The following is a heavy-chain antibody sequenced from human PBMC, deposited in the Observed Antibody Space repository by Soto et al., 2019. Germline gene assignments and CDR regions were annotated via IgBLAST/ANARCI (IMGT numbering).Heavy chain of an antibody. V-gene: IGHV4-4*08. CDR2: VYTSGNT. CDR1: GGAIRNYY. D-gene: IGHD1-26*01. Sequence: SETLSLTCTVSGGAIRNYYWSWIRQTPGKGLEWIGSVYTSGNTNYNPSLKSRVAISADTSKNQFSLKLTSVAAADTAVYYCARGARYSGSYLAPWGQGSLVTVSS. J-gene: IGHJ5*02. CDR3: ARGARYSGSYLAP.